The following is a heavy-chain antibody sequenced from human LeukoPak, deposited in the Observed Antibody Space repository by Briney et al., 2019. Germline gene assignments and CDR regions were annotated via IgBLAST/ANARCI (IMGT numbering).Heavy chain of an antibody. Sequence: GGSLRLSCAASGFTLSSYAMSWVRQTPEKGLEWVSTVSGTGGNTYYADSVKGRFTISRDNSKNTLYLQVNSLRAEDTAVYYCAKSACSSTSCYAAFDIWGQGTMVSVSS. J-gene: IGHJ3*02. CDR2: VSGTGGNT. V-gene: IGHV3-23*01. D-gene: IGHD2-2*01. CDR1: GFTLSSYA. CDR3: AKSACSSTSCYAAFDI.